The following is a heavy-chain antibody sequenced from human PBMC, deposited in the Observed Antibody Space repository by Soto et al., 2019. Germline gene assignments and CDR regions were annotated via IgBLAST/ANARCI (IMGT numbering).Heavy chain of an antibody. CDR1: GFSLGVYW. CDR2: IKWDASEK. CDR3: ARVSGYASPSSVNRYLYN. V-gene: IGHV3-7*04. J-gene: IGHJ4*01. D-gene: IGHD3-16*01. Sequence: PGGSLRLSGGASGFSLGVYWMRWVRKAPGKGLEWLATIKWDASEKKYVDSVKGRFTTSRDNAKNSLYLQMDSLRAEDTAIYYCARVSGYASPSSVNRYLYNCRHGTLVAVSS.